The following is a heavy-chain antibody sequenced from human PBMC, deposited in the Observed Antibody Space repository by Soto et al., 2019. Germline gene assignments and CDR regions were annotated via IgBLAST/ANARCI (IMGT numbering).Heavy chain of an antibody. CDR3: TREPGYCSGGSCYVFDY. CDR1: GFTFGDYA. D-gene: IGHD2-15*01. J-gene: IGHJ4*02. V-gene: IGHV3-49*03. Sequence: LRLSCTASGFTFGDYAMSWFRQAPGKGLEWVGFIRSKAYGGTTEYAASVKGRFTISRDDSKSIAYLQMNSLKTEDTAVYYCTREPGYCSGGSCYVFDYWGQGTLVTVSS. CDR2: IRSKAYGGTT.